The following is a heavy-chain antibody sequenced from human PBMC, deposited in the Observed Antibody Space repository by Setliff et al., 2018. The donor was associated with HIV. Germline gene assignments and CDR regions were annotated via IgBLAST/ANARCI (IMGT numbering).Heavy chain of an antibody. CDR1: GFTFSSYA. V-gene: IGHV3-23*01. CDR2: ISNNGGKT. D-gene: IGHD6-19*01. CDR3: ASSSGWYGAAQFDP. J-gene: IGHJ5*02. Sequence: GGSLRLSCAASGFTFSSYAMTWVRQAPGKGLEWVSSISNNGGKTYYADSEKGRFTISRDNSKNTLYLQMNSLRAADTAVYYCASSSGWYGAAQFDPWGQGTRVTVSS.